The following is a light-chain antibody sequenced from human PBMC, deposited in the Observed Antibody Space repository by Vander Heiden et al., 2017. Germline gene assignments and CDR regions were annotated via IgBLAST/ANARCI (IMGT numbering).Light chain of an antibody. CDR3: RQALQTPYT. Sequence: DIVMTQSPLSLPVTPGEPASISCRSSQSLLHSNGYNYLDWYLQKSGQSPQLLIYLGSNRASGVPDRLSGSRSGTDFTLKMSRVEAEDIGVYYCRQALQTPYTFGQGTKLEIK. J-gene: IGKJ2*01. V-gene: IGKV2-28*01. CDR2: LGS. CDR1: QSLLHSNGYNY.